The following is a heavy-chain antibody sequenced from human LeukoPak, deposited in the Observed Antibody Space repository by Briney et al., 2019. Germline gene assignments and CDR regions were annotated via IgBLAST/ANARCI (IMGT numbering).Heavy chain of an antibody. V-gene: IGHV3-23*01. CDR3: ASAGHGQYNWNY. CDR1: GFTFSSYA. Sequence: GGSLRLSCAASGFTFSSYAMNWVRQAPGKGLEWVSGISGSGGSTYYADSVRGRFTISRDNSKNTLYLQMNSLRAEDTAVYYCASAGHGQYNWNYWGQGTLVTVSS. CDR2: ISGSGGST. D-gene: IGHD1-20*01. J-gene: IGHJ4*02.